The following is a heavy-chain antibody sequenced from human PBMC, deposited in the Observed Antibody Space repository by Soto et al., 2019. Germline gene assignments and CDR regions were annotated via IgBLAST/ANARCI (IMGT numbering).Heavy chain of an antibody. CDR3: ARPTYSGSYYFAFDI. Sequence: QVQLVQSGAEVKKPGSSVKVSCKASGGTFSSYAISWVRQAPGQGLEWMGGIIPIFGTANYAQKFQGRVTITADESSSTAYMELSTLRSEDTAVYYCARPTYSGSYYFAFDIWGQGTMVTVSS. J-gene: IGHJ3*02. CDR1: GGTFSSYA. V-gene: IGHV1-69*12. D-gene: IGHD1-26*01. CDR2: IIPIFGTA.